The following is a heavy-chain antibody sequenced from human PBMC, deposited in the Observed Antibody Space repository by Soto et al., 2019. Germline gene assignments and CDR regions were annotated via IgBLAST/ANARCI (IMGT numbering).Heavy chain of an antibody. J-gene: IGHJ4*02. CDR3: AQRPNDFWSGSEGYFFDY. CDR2: IYWDGDK. V-gene: IGHV2-5*02. Sequence: ESGPTLVNPTHTLTLTCTFCGFSLSSSGVGVGWIRQPPGKALEWLALIYWDGDKRYSPSLKNRLTITKDTSKNQVVLTMTNMDPVYTATYYCAQRPNDFWSGSEGYFFDYWGQGTLVTVSS. CDR1: GFSLSSSGVG. D-gene: IGHD3-3*01.